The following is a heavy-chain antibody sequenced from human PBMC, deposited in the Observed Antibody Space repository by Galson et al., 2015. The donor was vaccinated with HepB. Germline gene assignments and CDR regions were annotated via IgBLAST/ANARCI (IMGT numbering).Heavy chain of an antibody. V-gene: IGHV1-2*04. CDR2: INPDSGAT. J-gene: IGHJ4*02. CDR1: GDTFTDSY. D-gene: IGHD3-3*01. CDR3: ARGYAFWSGFPNFDY. Sequence: SVKVSCKASGDTFTDSYLFWVRQAPGQGLEWMGWINPDSGATHYAQKFQGWVTMTRDTSISTAYMEVRRLKSDDTAVYYCARGYAFWSGFPNFDYWGQGTLVTVSS.